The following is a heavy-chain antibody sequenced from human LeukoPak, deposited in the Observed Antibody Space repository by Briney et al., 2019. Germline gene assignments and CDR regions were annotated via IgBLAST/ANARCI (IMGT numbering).Heavy chain of an antibody. V-gene: IGHV3-33*06. CDR1: GFTFSSYG. CDR2: IWYDGSNK. CDR3: AKAYYNDRSGYPLDY. J-gene: IGHJ4*02. Sequence: GGSLRLSCAASGFTFSSYGMHWVRQAPGKGLEWVAVIWYDGSNKYYADSVKGRFTISRDNSKNTLYLQMNSLRAEDTAVYYCAKAYYNDRSGYPLDYWGQGTLVTVSS. D-gene: IGHD3-22*01.